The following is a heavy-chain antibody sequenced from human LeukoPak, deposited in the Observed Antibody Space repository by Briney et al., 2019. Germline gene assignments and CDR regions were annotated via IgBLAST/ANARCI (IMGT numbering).Heavy chain of an antibody. CDR3: ARDLPSAGAFDI. D-gene: IGHD3-10*01. Sequence: GGSLRLSCAASGFTFSSYAMSWVRQAPGKGLELVSAISGSGGSTYYADSVKGRFTISRDNSKNTLYLQMNSLRAEDTAVYYCARDLPSAGAFDIWGQGTMVTVSS. J-gene: IGHJ3*02. CDR1: GFTFSSYA. V-gene: IGHV3-23*01. CDR2: ISGSGGST.